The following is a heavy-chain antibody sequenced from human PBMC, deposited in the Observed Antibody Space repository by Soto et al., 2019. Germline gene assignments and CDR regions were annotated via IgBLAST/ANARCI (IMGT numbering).Heavy chain of an antibody. J-gene: IGHJ6*02. V-gene: IGHV1-8*02. CDR3: ARGVDAGVDV. CDR1: GYTFTSYD. Sequence: QVQLVQSGAEVTKPGASVKVSCKASGYTFTSYDINWVRQATGQGLEWMGWMSPHSGATGYAQKLQGRVTMTRDTSISTAYMELSNMRSEDTDIYYCARGVDAGVDVWGQGSTVTVSS. D-gene: IGHD1-1*01. CDR2: MSPHSGAT.